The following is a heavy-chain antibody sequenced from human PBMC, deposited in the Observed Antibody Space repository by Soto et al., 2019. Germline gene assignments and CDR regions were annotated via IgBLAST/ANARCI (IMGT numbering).Heavy chain of an antibody. CDR1: GGTFNTYA. CDR2: IIPMFDTP. Sequence: QVRLVQSETEVKKPGSAVKVSCKASGGTFNTYAMNWVRQAPGQGLEWMGGIIPMFDTPRYAQKFQGRVTITVDESTTTAYMELSSLRSDDTAVYYCTRSIGSGGVIGGFDYWGQGTLVTVSS. CDR3: TRSIGSGGVIGGFDY. D-gene: IGHD3-16*02. V-gene: IGHV1-69*01. J-gene: IGHJ4*02.